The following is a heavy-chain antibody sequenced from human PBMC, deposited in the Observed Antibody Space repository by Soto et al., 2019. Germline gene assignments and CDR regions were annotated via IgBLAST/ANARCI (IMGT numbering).Heavy chain of an antibody. J-gene: IGHJ4*02. D-gene: IGHD3-22*01. CDR1: GFTFNSYV. Sequence: GGSLRLSCAASGFTFNSYVMTWVRQSPGEGLEWVSSISRSGRGSAYYADSVKGRFTISRDNSENTLFLQMNNLRDEDTALYYCARGRYLDSSDYWVANLPFDHWGLGTLVTVSS. V-gene: IGHV3-23*01. CDR2: ISRSGRGSA. CDR3: ARGRYLDSSDYWVANLPFDH.